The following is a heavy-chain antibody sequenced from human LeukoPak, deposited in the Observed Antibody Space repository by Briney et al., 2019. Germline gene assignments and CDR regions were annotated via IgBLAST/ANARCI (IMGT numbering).Heavy chain of an antibody. V-gene: IGHV1-69*13. Sequence: ASVKVSCKASGGTFTTNAISWVRQAPGQGLEWMGGIIPIFGTANYAQKFQGRVTITADESTSTAYMELSSLRSEDTAVYYCARPSTYYYDSSGYNYYYYYMDVSRKGTTVTVSS. D-gene: IGHD3-22*01. CDR2: IIPIFGTA. CDR3: ARPSTYYYDSSGYNYYYYYMDV. J-gene: IGHJ6*03. CDR1: GGTFTTNA.